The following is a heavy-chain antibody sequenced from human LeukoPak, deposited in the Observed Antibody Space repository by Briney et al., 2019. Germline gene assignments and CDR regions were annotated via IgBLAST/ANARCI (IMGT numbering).Heavy chain of an antibody. D-gene: IGHD3-10*01. CDR1: GGSFSDYY. CDR3: ARGRGLVRGPFDP. Sequence: SETLSLTCAVYGGSFSDYYWSWIRQPPGKGLEWIGEVNHSGSTNYNPSLKSRVTISVDTSKNQFSLKLSSVTAADTAVYYCARGRGLVRGPFDPWSQGTLVTVSS. CDR2: VNHSGST. V-gene: IGHV4-34*01. J-gene: IGHJ5*02.